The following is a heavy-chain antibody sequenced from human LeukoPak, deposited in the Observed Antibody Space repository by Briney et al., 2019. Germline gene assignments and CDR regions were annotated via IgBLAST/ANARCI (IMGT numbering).Heavy chain of an antibody. CDR3: ARRTYVSNVDY. V-gene: IGHV3-21*01. D-gene: IGHD2-8*01. CDR1: GFTFSSYS. CDR2: ISSSSSYI. Sequence: GGSLRLSCAASGFTFSSYSMNWVRQAPGKGLEWVSSISSSSSYIYYADSVKGRFTISRDNAKNSLYLQTNSLRAEDTAVYYCARRTYVSNVDYWGQGTLVTVSS. J-gene: IGHJ4*02.